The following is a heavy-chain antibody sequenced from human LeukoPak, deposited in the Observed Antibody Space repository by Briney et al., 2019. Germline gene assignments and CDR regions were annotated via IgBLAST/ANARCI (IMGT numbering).Heavy chain of an antibody. CDR2: ISGSGGAT. V-gene: IGHV3-23*01. Sequence: GGSLRLSCAASGFTFNTYGMSWVRQAPGKGLEWVSGISGSGGATYYADSVKGRFTISRDDPHNTLYLQMSSLRAEDTAVYYCAREDCSGGSCRPALGAFDIWGQGTMVTVSS. D-gene: IGHD2-15*01. J-gene: IGHJ3*02. CDR3: AREDCSGGSCRPALGAFDI. CDR1: GFTFNTYG.